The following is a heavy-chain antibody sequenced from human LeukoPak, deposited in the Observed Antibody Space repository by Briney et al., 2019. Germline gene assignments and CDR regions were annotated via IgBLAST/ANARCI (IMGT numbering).Heavy chain of an antibody. V-gene: IGHV4-34*01. J-gene: IGHJ4*02. CDR3: AGGRDRYCMGGSCYKFDY. Sequence: SETLSLTCGVYGGAFSGYYGKWIRQPPGKGLEWIGEINQSGSTKYNPSLKSRVSISVDTSKNQFSLKLSSVTAADTAVYYCAGGRDRYCMGGSCYKFDYWGQGTLVTVSS. CDR1: GGAFSGYY. D-gene: IGHD2-15*01. CDR2: INQSGST.